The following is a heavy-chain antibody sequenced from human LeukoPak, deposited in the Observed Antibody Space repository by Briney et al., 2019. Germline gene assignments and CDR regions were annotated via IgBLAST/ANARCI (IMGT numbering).Heavy chain of an antibody. CDR2: IYYTGST. V-gene: IGHV4-59*01. CDR3: ASRKLGNDY. CDR1: GGSISTYY. J-gene: IGHJ4*02. D-gene: IGHD7-27*01. Sequence: SETLSLTCTVSGGSISTYYWSWIRQPPGKGLEWIGYIYYTGSTSYSPSLKSRVTISADTSQNQFSLKLSSVTAADTAVYYCASRKLGNDYWGQGTLVTVSS.